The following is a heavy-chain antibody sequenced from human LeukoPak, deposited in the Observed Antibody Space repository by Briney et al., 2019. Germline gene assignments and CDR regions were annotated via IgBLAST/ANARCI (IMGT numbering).Heavy chain of an antibody. D-gene: IGHD6-19*01. Sequence: PSETLSLTCTVSGGSININTYYWGWIRQPPGKGLEWIGSIYYSGSTYYNPSLKSRVTISVDTSKNQFSLKLSSVTAADTAVYYCARDPSGWYFVDYWGQGTLVTVSS. V-gene: IGHV4-39*07. CDR1: GGSININTYY. CDR3: ARDPSGWYFVDY. CDR2: IYYSGST. J-gene: IGHJ4*02.